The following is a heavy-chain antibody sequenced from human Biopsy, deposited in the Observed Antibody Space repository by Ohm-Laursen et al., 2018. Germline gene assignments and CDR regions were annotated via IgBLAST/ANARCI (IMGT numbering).Heavy chain of an antibody. J-gene: IGHJ5*02. V-gene: IGHV4-59*07. CDR2: VYNGGIT. CDR3: ARTPRDSFWSGSYKRGLWFDP. CDR1: GGSIISYY. D-gene: IGHD3-3*01. Sequence: SDTLSLTCGVSGGSIISYYWTWIRQPPGKGLEWIGHVYNGGITNYNPSPKSRVTISKDTSKNQFSLQVNSVTAADTAVYYCARTPRDSFWSGSYKRGLWFDPWGQGTLVIVSS.